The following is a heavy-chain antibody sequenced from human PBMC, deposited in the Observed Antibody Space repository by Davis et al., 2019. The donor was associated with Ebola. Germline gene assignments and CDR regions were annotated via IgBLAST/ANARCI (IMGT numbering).Heavy chain of an antibody. CDR3: ARQYGGSGSYSHYGMDV. J-gene: IGHJ6*02. CDR1: GYIFANYW. D-gene: IGHD3-10*01. CDR2: IYPGDSDT. Sequence: GESLKISCKGSGYIFANYWIAWVRQMPGKGLEWMGIIYPGDSDTRYSPSFQGQVTISADKSISTAYLQWSSLKASDTAMYYCARQYGGSGSYSHYGMDVWGQGTTVTVSS. V-gene: IGHV5-51*01.